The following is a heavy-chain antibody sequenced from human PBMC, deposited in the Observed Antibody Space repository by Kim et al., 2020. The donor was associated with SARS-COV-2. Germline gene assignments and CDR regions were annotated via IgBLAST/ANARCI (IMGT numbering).Heavy chain of an antibody. J-gene: IGHJ4*02. CDR3: AKADYSTWSLFHS. CDR1: GGSISGYY. D-gene: IGHD6-13*01. V-gene: IGHV4-4*07. CDR2: IYSSGTV. Sequence: SETLSLTCTVSGGSISGYYWSWIRQPAGKGLEWIGRIYSSGTVNYSPSLNSRVTMSVDTSKNQFSLELTSVTAADTAVYYCAKADYSTWSLFHSWGQGTLVTVSS.